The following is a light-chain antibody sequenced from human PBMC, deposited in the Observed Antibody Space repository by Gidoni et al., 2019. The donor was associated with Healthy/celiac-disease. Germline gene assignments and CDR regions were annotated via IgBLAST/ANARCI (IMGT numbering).Light chain of an antibody. CDR2: GAS. CDR3: QQYNNWPPWT. J-gene: IGKJ1*01. Sequence: EIVMTQSPATLSVSPGERATLSCRASQSVSSNLAWFQQKPGQAPRLLIYGASTRATGIPARFSGSGSGTEFTLTISSLQSEDFAVYFCQQYNNWPPWTFXXXTKVELK. V-gene: IGKV3-15*01. CDR1: QSVSSN.